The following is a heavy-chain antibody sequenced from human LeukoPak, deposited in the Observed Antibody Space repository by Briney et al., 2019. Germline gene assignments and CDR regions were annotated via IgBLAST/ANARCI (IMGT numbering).Heavy chain of an antibody. Sequence: TGGTLRLSCAASGFIFSNYAVSWVRQAPGKGPEWVSSISASGGNTDYADSVKGRFTISRDNSKKTVFLQMNSLRAEDTAKYYCTTRLSGSSYWGQGTLVTVSS. CDR2: ISASGGNT. CDR3: TTRLSGSSY. CDR1: GFIFSNYA. V-gene: IGHV3-23*01. J-gene: IGHJ4*02. D-gene: IGHD1-26*01.